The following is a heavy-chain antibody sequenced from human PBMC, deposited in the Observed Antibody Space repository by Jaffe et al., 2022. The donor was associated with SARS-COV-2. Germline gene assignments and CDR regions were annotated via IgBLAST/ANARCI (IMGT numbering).Heavy chain of an antibody. D-gene: IGHD1-26*01. CDR1: GLTFRSDV. Sequence: EVQLLESGGGLVQPGGSLRLSCAASGLTFRSDVMNWVRQAPGKGLEWVSVISADGDSKYYADSVKGRFTISRDNSKKTLYLQMNSLRAEDTAVYHCAKDAGIVGAPVRAFDIWGQGTMVTVSS. J-gene: IGHJ3*02. CDR3: AKDAGIVGAPVRAFDI. CDR2: ISADGDSK. V-gene: IGHV3-23*01.